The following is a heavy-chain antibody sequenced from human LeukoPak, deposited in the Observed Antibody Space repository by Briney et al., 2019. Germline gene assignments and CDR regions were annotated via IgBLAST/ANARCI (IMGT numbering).Heavy chain of an antibody. Sequence: GGSLILSCAASGFTFSSYGMHWVRQAPGKGLEWVAFTRYDGGNKYYTDSVKGRFTISRDNSKNTLYLQMNSLRAEDTAVYFCAKDGPWLDYWGQGTLVTVSS. J-gene: IGHJ4*02. CDR2: TRYDGGNK. V-gene: IGHV3-30*02. CDR3: AKDGPWLDY. CDR1: GFTFSSYG.